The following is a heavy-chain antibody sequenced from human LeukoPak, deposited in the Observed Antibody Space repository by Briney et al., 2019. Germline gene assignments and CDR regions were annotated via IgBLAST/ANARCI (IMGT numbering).Heavy chain of an antibody. V-gene: IGHV1-18*01. Sequence: ASVKVSCKASGGTFSSYAISWVRQAPGQGLEWMGWISAYNGNTNYAQKLQGRVTMTTDTSTSTAYMELRSLRSDDTAVYYCARDPGGGIAARPFDYWGQGTLVTVSS. J-gene: IGHJ4*02. CDR2: ISAYNGNT. D-gene: IGHD6-6*01. CDR1: GGTFSSYA. CDR3: ARDPGGGIAARPFDY.